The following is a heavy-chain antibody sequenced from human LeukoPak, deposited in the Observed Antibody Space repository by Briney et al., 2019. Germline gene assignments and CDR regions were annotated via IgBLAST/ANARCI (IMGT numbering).Heavy chain of an antibody. Sequence: ASVKLSCKASGYTFTGYDMHWGRQAPGQGLGWMGWIKPNSGDTNYAQKFQGRVTMTRDTSISTAYMELSRLRSDDTAVYYCARSSLGDYDILTGYYFATPNFDYWGQGTLVTVSS. CDR2: IKPNSGDT. J-gene: IGHJ4*02. D-gene: IGHD3-9*01. CDR1: GYTFTGYD. V-gene: IGHV1-2*02. CDR3: ARSSLGDYDILTGYYFATPNFDY.